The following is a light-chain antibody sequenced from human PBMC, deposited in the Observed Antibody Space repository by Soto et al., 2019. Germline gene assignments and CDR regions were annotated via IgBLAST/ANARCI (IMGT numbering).Light chain of an antibody. CDR2: GVS. CDR1: SSDIGFYDY. CDR3: SSYTRDATMV. V-gene: IGLV2-14*01. Sequence: QSALTQPASVSGSPGQSITISCTGTSSDIGFYDYVSWYQHHPGKAPKLMISGVSNRPSGVSNRFSGSKSGNTASLTISGLQAEDEADYYCSSYTRDATMVFGGGTKLTVL. J-gene: IGLJ2*01.